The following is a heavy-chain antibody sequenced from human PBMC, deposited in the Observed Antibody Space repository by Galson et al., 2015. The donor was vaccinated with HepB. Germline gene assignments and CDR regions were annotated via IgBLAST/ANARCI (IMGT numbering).Heavy chain of an antibody. CDR2: ISDSGNT. J-gene: IGHJ4*02. Sequence: TLSFTCAVSGGSISNYYWSWIRQPPGKGLEWIGYISDSGNTNYNPSLKSRVTISVDTSKNQFSLKLNSVTAADTAVYYCARHLGRYWGSPPDYWGQGTLVTVSS. D-gene: IGHD3-16*01. CDR1: GGSISNYY. CDR3: ARHLGRYWGSPPDY. V-gene: IGHV4-59*08.